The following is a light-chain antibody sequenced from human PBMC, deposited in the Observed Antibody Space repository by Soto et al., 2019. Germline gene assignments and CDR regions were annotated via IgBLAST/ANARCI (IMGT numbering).Light chain of an antibody. CDR2: NDN. J-gene: IGLJ2*01. V-gene: IGLV1-47*02. CDR3: AVWDDSLSGML. Sequence: QSVLAQPPSASGTPGQRVTISCSGSTSNIGSNLASWYQQLPGSAPKLLIYNDNERPSGVPDRFSGSKSGTSASLGISGLRSEDEADYYCAVWDDSLSGMLFGGGTKLTVL. CDR1: TSNIGSNL.